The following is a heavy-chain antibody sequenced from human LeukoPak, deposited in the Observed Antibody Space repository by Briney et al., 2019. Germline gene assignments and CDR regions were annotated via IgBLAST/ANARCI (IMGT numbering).Heavy chain of an antibody. CDR2: FYYSGST. CDR1: SGSISSSSYY. V-gene: IGHV4-39*01. D-gene: IGHD4-17*01. Sequence: SETLSLTCTVSSGSISSSSYYWGWIRRPPGKGLEWIGSFYYSGSTYYNPSLKSRVTISVDRSKNQFSLKLTSVTAADTAVYYCARHGNYGDYVGWLDPWGQGTLVTVSS. CDR3: ARHGNYGDYVGWLDP. J-gene: IGHJ5*02.